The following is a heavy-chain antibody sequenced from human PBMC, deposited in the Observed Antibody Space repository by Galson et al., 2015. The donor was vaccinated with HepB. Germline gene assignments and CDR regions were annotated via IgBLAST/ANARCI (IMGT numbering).Heavy chain of an antibody. D-gene: IGHD6-13*01. CDR2: ISGSSSYK. CDR1: GFTFSSYS. V-gene: IGHV3-21*01. J-gene: IGHJ4*02. CDR3: AREYSSSFDY. Sequence: SLRLSCAASGFTFSSYSMTWVRQAPGKGLEWVSSISGSSSYKYYADSVKGRFTVSRDNAKNSLYLQMNSLRAEDTAVYYCAREYSSSFDYWGLGTLVTVSS.